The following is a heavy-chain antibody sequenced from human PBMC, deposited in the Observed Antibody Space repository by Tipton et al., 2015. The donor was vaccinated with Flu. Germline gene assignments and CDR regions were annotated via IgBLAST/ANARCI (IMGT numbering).Heavy chain of an antibody. CDR3: AKDGWDTSGWYPFDY. Sequence: SGFTFSGYGMHWVRQAPGKGLEWVAFIRHDESGKYYPDSVKGRFTISRDNSKNALYLLMNSLRVEDTAVYYCAKDGWDTSGWYPFDYWGQGTLVTVSS. CDR2: IRHDESGK. V-gene: IGHV3-30*02. J-gene: IGHJ4*02. CDR1: GFTFSGYG. D-gene: IGHD6-19*01.